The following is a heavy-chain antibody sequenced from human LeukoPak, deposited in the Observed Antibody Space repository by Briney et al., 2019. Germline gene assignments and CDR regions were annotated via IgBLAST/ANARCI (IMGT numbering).Heavy chain of an antibody. V-gene: IGHV4-34*01. Sequence: PSETLSLTCAVYGGSFSGYYWSWIRQPPGKGLEWIGEINHSGSTNYNPSLKSRVTISVDTSKNQLSLKLSSVTAADTAVYYCARSRYSSSWNWFDPWGQGTLVTVSS. D-gene: IGHD6-13*01. CDR1: GGSFSGYY. J-gene: IGHJ5*02. CDR2: INHSGST. CDR3: ARSRYSSSWNWFDP.